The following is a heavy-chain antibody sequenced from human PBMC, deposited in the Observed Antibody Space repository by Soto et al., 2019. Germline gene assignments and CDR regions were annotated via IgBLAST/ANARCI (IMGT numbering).Heavy chain of an antibody. CDR1: GGTFSSYA. V-gene: IGHV1-69*13. J-gene: IGHJ5*02. CDR2: IIPIFGTA. CDR3: ASQLLHFHNWLDP. Sequence: SVKVSCKASGGTFSSYAISWVRQAPGQGLEWMGGIIPIFGTANYAQKFQGRVTITADESTSTAYMELSSLRSEDTAVYYCASQLLHFHNWLDPWGQGTLVTGSS. D-gene: IGHD2-15*01.